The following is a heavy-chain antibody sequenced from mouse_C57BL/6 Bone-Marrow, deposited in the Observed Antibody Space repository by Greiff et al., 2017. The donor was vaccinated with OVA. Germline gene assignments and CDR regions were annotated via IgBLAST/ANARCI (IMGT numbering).Heavy chain of an antibody. D-gene: IGHD2-4*01. Sequence: QVQLQQPGAELVKPGASVKLSCKASGYTFTSYWMHWVKQRPGQGLEWIGMIHPNSGSTNYNEKFKSKATLTVDKSSSTAYMQLSSLTSEDSAVYYCARFGRLRRRAWFAYWGQGTLVTVSA. V-gene: IGHV1-64*01. CDR3: ARFGRLRRRAWFAY. J-gene: IGHJ3*01. CDR1: GYTFTSYW. CDR2: IHPNSGST.